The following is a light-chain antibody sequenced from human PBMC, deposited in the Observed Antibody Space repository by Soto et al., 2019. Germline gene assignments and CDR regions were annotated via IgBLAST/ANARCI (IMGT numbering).Light chain of an antibody. CDR3: CSYAGTYNFGV. J-gene: IGLJ3*02. V-gene: IGLV2-11*01. CDR1: NSDIGGYNY. CDR2: DVS. Sequence: QSALTQPRSVSGSPGQSVTISCTGTNSDIGGYNYVSWYQQHPGQAPKVMIYDVSRRPSGVPDRFSGSKSGNTASLTISGLQAEDEADYYCCSYAGTYNFGVFGGGTKLTVL.